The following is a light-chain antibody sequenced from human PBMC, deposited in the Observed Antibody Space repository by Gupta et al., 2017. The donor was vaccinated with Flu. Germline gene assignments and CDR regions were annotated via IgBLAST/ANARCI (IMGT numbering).Light chain of an antibody. CDR1: QSVSSN. CDR3: QQYNNWPYT. V-gene: IGKV3-15*01. Sequence: EIVMTQSXATLSVSXGERATLSCRASQSVSSNLAWYQQKPGQAPRLLIYGASTRATGIPARFSGSGSGTEFTLTISSLQSEDFAVYYCQQYNNWPYTFGQGTKLEIK. J-gene: IGKJ2*01. CDR2: GAS.